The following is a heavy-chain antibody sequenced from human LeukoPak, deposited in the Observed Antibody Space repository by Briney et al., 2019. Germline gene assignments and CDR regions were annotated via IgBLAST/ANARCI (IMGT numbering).Heavy chain of an antibody. Sequence: SETLSLTCTVSDGSISSYYWSWIRQPPGKGLEWIGYIYYSGSTNYNPSLKSRVTISVDTSKNQFSLKLSSVTAADTAVYYCARGPEGHCSGGSCYYYGMDVWGKGTTVTVSS. CDR1: DGSISSYY. D-gene: IGHD2-15*01. CDR2: IYYSGST. V-gene: IGHV4-59*01. J-gene: IGHJ6*04. CDR3: ARGPEGHCSGGSCYYYGMDV.